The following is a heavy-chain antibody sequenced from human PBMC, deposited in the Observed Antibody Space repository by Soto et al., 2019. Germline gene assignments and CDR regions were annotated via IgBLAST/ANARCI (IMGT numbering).Heavy chain of an antibody. CDR1: GYTFTGYY. D-gene: IGHD3-3*01. V-gene: IGHV1-2*04. Sequence: QVQLVQSGAEVKKPGASVKVSCKASGYTFTGYYMHWVRQAPGQGLAWMGWINPNRGGTNYAQKFQGWVTMTRDTSISTAYMELSRLRSDDTAVYYCASAQILGYDFWSCYGVWFDPWGQGPLVTVSS. J-gene: IGHJ5*02. CDR3: ASAQILGYDFWSCYGVWFDP. CDR2: INPNRGGT.